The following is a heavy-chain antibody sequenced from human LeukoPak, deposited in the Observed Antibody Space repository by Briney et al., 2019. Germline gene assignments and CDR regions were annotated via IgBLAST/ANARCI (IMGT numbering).Heavy chain of an antibody. D-gene: IGHD2-21*02. Sequence: PGGSLRLSCAASGFTFSSYGMHWVRQAPGKGLEWVAVISYGGSNKYYADSVKGRFTISRDNSKNTLYLQMNSLRAEDTAVYYCAKDSLAYCGGDCYSFDYWGQGTLVTVSS. CDR3: AKDSLAYCGGDCYSFDY. CDR1: GFTFSSYG. CDR2: ISYGGSNK. V-gene: IGHV3-30*18. J-gene: IGHJ4*02.